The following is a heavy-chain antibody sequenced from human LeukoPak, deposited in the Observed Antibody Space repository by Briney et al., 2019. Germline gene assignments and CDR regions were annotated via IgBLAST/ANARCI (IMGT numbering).Heavy chain of an antibody. D-gene: IGHD1-26*01. CDR1: GGTFSSYA. CDR2: IIPIFGTA. Sequence: ASVKVSCKASGGTFSSYAISWVRQAPGQGLEWTGGIIPIFGTANYAQKFQGRVTITADESTSTAYMELSSLRSEDTAVYYCARVYGSVVGAKWYFDYWGQGTLVTVSS. J-gene: IGHJ4*02. CDR3: ARVYGSVVGAKWYFDY. V-gene: IGHV1-69*01.